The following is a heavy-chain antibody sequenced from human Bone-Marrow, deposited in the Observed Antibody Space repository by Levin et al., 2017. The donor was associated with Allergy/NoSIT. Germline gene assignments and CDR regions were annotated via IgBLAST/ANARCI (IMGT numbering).Heavy chain of an antibody. CDR2: IIPSFGTT. J-gene: IGHJ2*01. D-gene: IGHD2-15*01. V-gene: IGHV1-69*13. Sequence: SVKVSCKASGGTFSGFGISWVRQAPGQGLEWMGAIIPSFGTTNYAQRFQGRVTITADQYTSTAYMELSSLRSEDSAVYYCASERNPSVEVVSATDWYFDLWGRGTLVTVSS. CDR3: ASERNPSVEVVSATDWYFDL. CDR1: GGTFSGFG.